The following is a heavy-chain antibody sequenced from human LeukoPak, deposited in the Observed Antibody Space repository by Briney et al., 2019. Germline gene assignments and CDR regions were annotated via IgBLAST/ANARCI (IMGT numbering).Heavy chain of an antibody. CDR2: MNIDGSEK. J-gene: IGHJ4*02. CDR1: GFTFSSFW. V-gene: IGHV3-7*01. D-gene: IGHD6-19*01. CDR3: ARPGAGPTDY. Sequence: PGGSLRLSCAASGFTFSSFWMGWVRQTPGKRLEWVANMNIDGSEKYYADSVKGRFSISRDNARNTLYLQMNSLRAEDTAVYYCARPGAGPTDYWGQGTLVTVSS.